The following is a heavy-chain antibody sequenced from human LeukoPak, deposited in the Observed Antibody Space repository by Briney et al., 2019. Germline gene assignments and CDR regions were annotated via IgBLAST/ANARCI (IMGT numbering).Heavy chain of an antibody. CDR1: GYTFTGYY. D-gene: IGHD3-22*01. CDR2: INPNSGGT. V-gene: IGHV1-2*02. J-gene: IGHJ3*02. CDR3: ARFPRRITMIVVAYAFDI. Sequence: ASVKVSCKASGYTFTGYYMHWVRQAPGQGLEWMGLINPNSGGTNYAQKFQGRVTMTSDTSISTAYIELSRLRSDDTAVYYCARFPRRITMIVVAYAFDIWGQGTMVTVSS.